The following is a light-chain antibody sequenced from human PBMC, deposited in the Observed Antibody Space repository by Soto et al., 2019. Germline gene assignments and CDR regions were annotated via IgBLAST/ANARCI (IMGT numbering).Light chain of an antibody. CDR3: AAWDDSLSGPRVV. CDR2: RNN. Sequence: QSVLTQPPSSSGTPGQRVTISCSGSSSNIGSNYVYWYQQLPGTAPKLLIYRNNQRPSGVPDRFSDSKSGTSASLAISGLRSEDEADYYCAAWDDSLSGPRVVFGGGTKVTVL. J-gene: IGLJ2*01. CDR1: SSNIGSNY. V-gene: IGLV1-47*01.